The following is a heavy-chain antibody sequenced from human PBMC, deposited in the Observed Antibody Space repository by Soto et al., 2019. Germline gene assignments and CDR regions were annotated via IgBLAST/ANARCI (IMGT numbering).Heavy chain of an antibody. CDR2: IATYNSNK. V-gene: IGHV1-18*01. J-gene: IGHJ6*02. CDR3: ARSELERGEVGYYGMDV. CDR1: GDTFTNFG. Sequence: HLVQSGPEVKKPGASVTVSCKTSGDTFTNFGLSWVRQAPGQGLEWMGWIATYNSNKNYAQKFQGRLTLTTDTSTSTGYMELKSLEYDDTAVYYCARSELERGEVGYYGMDVWGQGTTVTVSS. D-gene: IGHD3-16*01.